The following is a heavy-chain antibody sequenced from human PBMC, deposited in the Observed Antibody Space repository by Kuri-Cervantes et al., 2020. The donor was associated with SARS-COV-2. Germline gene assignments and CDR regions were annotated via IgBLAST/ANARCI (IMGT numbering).Heavy chain of an antibody. CDR2: INHSGST. J-gene: IGHJ6*02. CDR3: ARGRCSGGSCYPYYYYYGMDV. Sequence: GSLRLSCAVYGWSFSGYYWSWIRQPPGKGLEWIGEINHSGSTNYNPSLKSRVTISVDTSKNQFSLKLSSVTAADTAVYYCARGRCSGGSCYPYYYYYGMDVWGQGTTVTVSS. D-gene: IGHD2-15*01. CDR1: GWSFSGYY. V-gene: IGHV4-34*01.